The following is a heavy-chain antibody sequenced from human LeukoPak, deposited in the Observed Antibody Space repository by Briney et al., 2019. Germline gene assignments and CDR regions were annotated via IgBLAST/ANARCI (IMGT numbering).Heavy chain of an antibody. D-gene: IGHD2-21*02. CDR3: AKDTSAYCGGDCYSDFDY. Sequence: AGGSLRLSCAASGFTFSTYSMNWVRQAPGKGLEWVSAISGSGGSTYYADSVKGRFTISRDNSKNTLYLQMNSLRAEDTAVYYCAKDTSAYCGGDCYSDFDYWGQGTLVTVSS. V-gene: IGHV3-23*01. CDR2: ISGSGGST. J-gene: IGHJ4*02. CDR1: GFTFSTYS.